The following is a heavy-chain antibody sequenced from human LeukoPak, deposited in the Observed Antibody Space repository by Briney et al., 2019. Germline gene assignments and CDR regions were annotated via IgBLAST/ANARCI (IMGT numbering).Heavy chain of an antibody. Sequence: PGGSLRLSCAASGFTFSSYSMNWVRQAPGKGLEWVSSISSSSSYIYYADSVKGRFTISRDNAKNSLYLQMNSLRAEDTAVYYCARVYSDSGYDSVPFDCWGQGTLVTVSS. CDR1: GFTFSSYS. CDR3: ARVYSDSGYDSVPFDC. V-gene: IGHV3-21*01. D-gene: IGHD5-12*01. J-gene: IGHJ4*02. CDR2: ISSSSSYI.